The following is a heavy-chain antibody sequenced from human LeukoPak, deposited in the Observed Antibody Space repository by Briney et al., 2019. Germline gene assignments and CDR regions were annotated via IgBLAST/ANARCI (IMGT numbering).Heavy chain of an antibody. V-gene: IGHV4-39*01. CDR1: GDSIISSGYY. D-gene: IGHD3-10*01. J-gene: IGHJ4*02. CDR2: IDDSGST. Sequence: PSETLSLTCTVSGDSIISSGYYWGWIRQPPGKGLEWIGSIDDSGSTYYNPSLKRRVIISVNTSKNQFSLKLSSVTAADTALYFCARHRGINEFDSWGQGTLVTISS. CDR3: ARHRGINEFDS.